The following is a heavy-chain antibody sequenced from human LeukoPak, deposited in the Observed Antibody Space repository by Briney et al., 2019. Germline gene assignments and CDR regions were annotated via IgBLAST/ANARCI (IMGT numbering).Heavy chain of an antibody. CDR3: AKVGLGYDSSGYYYYYGMDV. D-gene: IGHD3-22*01. V-gene: IGHV3-23*01. J-gene: IGHJ6*02. CDR1: GFTFSSYA. Sequence: GGSLRLSCAASGFTFSSYAMSWVRQAPGKGLEWVSAISGSGGSTYYADSVKGRFTISSDNSKNTLYLQMNSLRAEDTAVYYCAKVGLGYDSSGYYYYYGMDVWGQGTTVTVSS. CDR2: ISGSGGST.